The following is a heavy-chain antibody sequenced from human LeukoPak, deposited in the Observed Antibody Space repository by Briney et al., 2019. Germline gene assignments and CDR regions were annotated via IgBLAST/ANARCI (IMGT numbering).Heavy chain of an antibody. CDR2: TNSKSGDT. CDR1: GYSLKDYF. CDR3: ARADSSDNSYSIGYLDP. V-gene: IGHV1-2*02. D-gene: IGHD2-21*02. Sequence: ASVKVSCKASGYSLKDYFIHWVRPAPGQGPEWLGWTNSKSGDTDYGQQVRGRINMTRNMAISTIYLELHSLRVDGTAIYYCARADSSDNSYSIGYLDPWGQGSLVTVSS. J-gene: IGHJ5*02.